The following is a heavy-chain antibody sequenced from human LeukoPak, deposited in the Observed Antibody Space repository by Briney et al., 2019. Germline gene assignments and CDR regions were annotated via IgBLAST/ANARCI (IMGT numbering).Heavy chain of an antibody. D-gene: IGHD3-22*01. J-gene: IGHJ5*02. CDR3: ATDFYDST. V-gene: IGHV3-15*07. CDR1: GFTFSSYS. CDR2: IRSNSDGGTI. Sequence: GGSLRLSCAASGFTFSSYSMNWVRQAPGKGLEWVDRIRSNSDGGTIDYAAPVKGRFTLSRDDSKTTLYLQMNSLQTEDTAVYYCATDFYDSTWGQGTLVTVSS.